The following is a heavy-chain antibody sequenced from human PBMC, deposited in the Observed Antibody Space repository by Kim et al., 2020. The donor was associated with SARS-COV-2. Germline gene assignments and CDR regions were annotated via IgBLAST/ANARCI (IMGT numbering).Heavy chain of an antibody. J-gene: IGHJ4*02. CDR2: ISYDGSNK. V-gene: IGHV3-30-3*01. D-gene: IGHD6-19*01. Sequence: GGSLRLSCAASGFTFSSYAMHWVRQAPGKGLEWVAVISYDGSNKYYADSVKGRFTISRDNSKNTLYLQMNSLRAEDTAVYYCARDHLDSGWHRRPIDYWGQGTLVTVSS. CDR1: GFTFSSYA. CDR3: ARDHLDSGWHRRPIDY.